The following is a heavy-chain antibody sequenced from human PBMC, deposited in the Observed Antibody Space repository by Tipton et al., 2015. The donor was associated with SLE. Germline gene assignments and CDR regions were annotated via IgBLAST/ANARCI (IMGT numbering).Heavy chain of an antibody. CDR3: ARGKSSRFCDGGVYFDH. J-gene: IGHJ4*02. V-gene: IGHV4-4*01. Sequence: SLRLSCTVSGVSISSRDYWSWVRQPPGEGLEWIGDISHSGNTTYNPSLRSRVTISVDKSKNQFSLRLNSLTDADTAMYFGARGKSSRFCDGGVYFDHWGQGSLVTVSS. CDR1: GVSISSRDY. CDR2: ISHSGNT. D-gene: IGHD6-13*01.